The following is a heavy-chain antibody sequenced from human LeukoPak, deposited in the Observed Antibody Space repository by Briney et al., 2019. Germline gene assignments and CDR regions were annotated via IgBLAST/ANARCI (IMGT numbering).Heavy chain of an antibody. CDR2: INPNSGGT. J-gene: IGHJ4*02. CDR1: GYTFTCYY. Sequence: ASVKVSCKASGYTFTCYYMHWVRQAPGQGLEWMGWINPNSGGTNYAQKFQGRVTMTRDTSISTAYMELSRLRSDDTAVYYCARDRPKLRFLEWSQYYFDYWGQGTLVTVSS. D-gene: IGHD3-3*01. V-gene: IGHV1-2*02. CDR3: ARDRPKLRFLEWSQYYFDY.